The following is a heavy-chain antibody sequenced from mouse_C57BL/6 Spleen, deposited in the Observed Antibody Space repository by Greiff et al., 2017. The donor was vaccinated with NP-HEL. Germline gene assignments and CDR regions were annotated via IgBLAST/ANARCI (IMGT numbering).Heavy chain of an antibody. V-gene: IGHV1-50*01. CDR3: ARSKGYFYFDY. CDR1: GYTFTSYW. CDR2: IDPSDSYT. J-gene: IGHJ2*01. Sequence: VQLQQPGAELVKPGASVKLSCKASGYTFTSYWMQWVKQRPGQGLEWIGEIDPSDSYTNYNQKFKGKATLTVDTSSSTAYMQLSSLTSEDSAVYYCARSKGYFYFDYWGQGTTLTVSS.